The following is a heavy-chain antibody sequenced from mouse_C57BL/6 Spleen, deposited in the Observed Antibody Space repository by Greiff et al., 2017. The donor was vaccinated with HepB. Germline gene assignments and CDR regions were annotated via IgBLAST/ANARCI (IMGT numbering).Heavy chain of an antibody. CDR2: ISSGSSTI. CDR3: ARDYYDYESSCWYFDV. J-gene: IGHJ1*03. D-gene: IGHD2-4*01. Sequence: VQLKESGGGLVKPGGSLKLSCAASGFTFSDYGMHWVRQAPEKGLEWVAYISSGSSTIYYADTVKGRFTISRDNAKNTLFLQMTSLRSEDTAMYYCARDYYDYESSCWYFDVWGTGTTVTVSS. CDR1: GFTFSDYG. V-gene: IGHV5-17*01.